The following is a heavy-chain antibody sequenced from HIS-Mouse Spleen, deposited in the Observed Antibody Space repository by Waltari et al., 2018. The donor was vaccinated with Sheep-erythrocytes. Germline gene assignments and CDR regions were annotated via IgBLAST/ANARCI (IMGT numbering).Heavy chain of an antibody. CDR2: ISYDGSNK. CDR3: AKVRTVNYWYFDL. J-gene: IGHJ2*01. Sequence: VRQAPGKGLEWVAVISYDGSNKYYADSVKGRFTISRDNSKNTLYLQMNSRRAEDTAVYYCAKVRTVNYWYFDLWGRGTLVIVSS. D-gene: IGHD1-1*01. V-gene: IGHV3-30*18.